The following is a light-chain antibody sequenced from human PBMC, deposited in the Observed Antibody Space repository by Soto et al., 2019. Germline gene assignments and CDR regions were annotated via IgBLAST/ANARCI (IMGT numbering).Light chain of an antibody. CDR2: DVS. J-gene: IGLJ7*01. V-gene: IGLV2-14*01. Sequence: QSALTQAASVSGSPGQSITISCTGTSSDIGSYNYVSWYQQHPGKAPKLIIYDVSSRPSGVSDRFAGSKSGNTASLTISGLQGEDGADYYCRSYTSSSTWVFGGGTQLTVL. CDR1: SSDIGSYNY. CDR3: RSYTSSSTWV.